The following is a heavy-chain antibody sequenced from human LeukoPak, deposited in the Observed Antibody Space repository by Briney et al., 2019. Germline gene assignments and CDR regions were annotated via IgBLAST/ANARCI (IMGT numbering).Heavy chain of an antibody. V-gene: IGHV3-30*03. CDR3: ARDTARPNYYDSSGYIDY. CDR1: GFTFSSYG. Sequence: PGGSLRLSCAASGFTFSSYGMHWVRQAPGKGLEWVAVISYDGSNRYYADSVKGRFTISRDTSKNTLYLQMNSLRAEDTAVYYCARDTARPNYYDSSGYIDYWGQGTLVTVSS. J-gene: IGHJ4*02. CDR2: ISYDGSNR. D-gene: IGHD3-22*01.